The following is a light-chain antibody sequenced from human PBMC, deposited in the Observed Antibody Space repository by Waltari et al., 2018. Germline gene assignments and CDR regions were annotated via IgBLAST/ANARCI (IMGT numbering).Light chain of an antibody. CDR3: QQYNSYLYT. J-gene: IGKJ2*01. V-gene: IGKV1-5*03. CDR2: KAS. Sequence: DIQMTQSPSTLSASVGDRVTITCRASQSISSWLAWYQQKPGKAPKLLIDKASSLESGVPSRFSGSGSGTEFTLTISSLQPDDFATYYCQQYNSYLYTFGQGTKLEIK. CDR1: QSISSW.